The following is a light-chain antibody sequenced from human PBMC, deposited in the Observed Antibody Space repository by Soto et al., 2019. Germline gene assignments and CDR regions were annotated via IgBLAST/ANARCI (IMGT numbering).Light chain of an antibody. CDR2: GAS. CDR1: QSVSSN. J-gene: IGKJ5*01. Sequence: EIVMTQSPATLSVSPGERATLSCRASQSVSSNLAWYQQKPGQAPRLLIYGASTRATGIPDRFSGSGSGTHFTLTISRLEPGDFAVYYCQHFGGTTFTFGQGTRLEN. CDR3: QHFGGTTFT. V-gene: IGKV3D-15*01.